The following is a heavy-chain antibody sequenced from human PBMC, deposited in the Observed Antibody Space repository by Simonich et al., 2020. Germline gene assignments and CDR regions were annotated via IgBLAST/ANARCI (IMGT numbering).Heavy chain of an antibody. V-gene: IGHV4-38-2*01. CDR2: IYHRGST. Sequence: QVQLQESGPGLVTPSETLSLTCAVSGYSSSSGYYWGWIRQPPVKGLEWIGSIYHRGSTYHNPSLQSRVTISVDTSKNQFSLKLSSVTAADTAVYYCARVGYSNYYYYGMDVWGQGTTVTVSS. CDR3: ARVGYSNYYYYGMDV. D-gene: IGHD6-13*01. J-gene: IGHJ6*02. CDR1: GYSSSSGYY.